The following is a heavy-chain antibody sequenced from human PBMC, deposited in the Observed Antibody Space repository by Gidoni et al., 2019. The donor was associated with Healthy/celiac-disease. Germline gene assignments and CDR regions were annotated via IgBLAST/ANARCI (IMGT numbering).Heavy chain of an antibody. J-gene: IGHJ5*02. CDR1: GFSLSTSGVG. CDR3: AHSVVTSIDYGDYVAWFDP. V-gene: IGHV2-5*01. CDR2: IYWNDDK. Sequence: QITLKESGPTLVKPTQTLTLTCTFSGFSLSTSGVGVGWIRQPPGKALEWLALIYWNDDKRYSPSLKSRLTITKDTSKNQVVLTMTNMDPVDTATYYCAHSVVTSIDYGDYVAWFDPWGQGTLVTVSS. D-gene: IGHD4-17*01.